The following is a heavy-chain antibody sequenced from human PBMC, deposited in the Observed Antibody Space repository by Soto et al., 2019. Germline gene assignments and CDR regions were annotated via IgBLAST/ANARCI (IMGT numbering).Heavy chain of an antibody. CDR1: GFTFSSYA. J-gene: IGHJ3*02. CDR2: ISGSGGST. CDR3: AKGLMVRGVEDAFDI. V-gene: IGHV3-23*01. Sequence: GGSLRLSCAASGFTFSSYAMSWVRQAPVKGLEWVSAISGSGGSTYYADSVKGRFTISRDNSKNTLYLQMNSLRAEDTAVYYCAKGLMVRGVEDAFDIWGQGTMVTVSS. D-gene: IGHD3-10*01.